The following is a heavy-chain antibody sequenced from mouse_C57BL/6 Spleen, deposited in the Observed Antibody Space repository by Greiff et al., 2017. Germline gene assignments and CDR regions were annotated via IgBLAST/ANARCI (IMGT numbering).Heavy chain of an antibody. CDR1: GFTFSSYA. D-gene: IGHD3-1*01. J-gene: IGHJ1*03. CDR2: ISDGGSYT. V-gene: IGHV5-4*01. CDR3: ARDGARLTWYFEV. Sequence: EVKLVESGGGLVKPGGSLKLSCAASGFTFSSYAMSWVRQTPEKRLEWVATISDGGSYTYYPDNVKGRFTISRDNATNNLYLQMSHLKSEDTAMYYCARDGARLTWYFEVWGTGTTVTVSS.